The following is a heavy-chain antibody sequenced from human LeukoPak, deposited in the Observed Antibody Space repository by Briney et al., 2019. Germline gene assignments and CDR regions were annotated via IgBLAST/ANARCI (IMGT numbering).Heavy chain of an antibody. CDR1: GFTFSSYW. J-gene: IGHJ5*02. V-gene: IGHV3-74*01. Sequence: GGSLRLSCAASGFTFSSYWMHWVRQAPGKGLVWVSRINSDGSNPSYADSVKGRFTISRDNAKNTLYLQMNSLRIEDTAVYYCASLGYTSGWSSWGQGILVTVSS. D-gene: IGHD6-19*01. CDR2: INSDGSNP. CDR3: ASLGYTSGWSS.